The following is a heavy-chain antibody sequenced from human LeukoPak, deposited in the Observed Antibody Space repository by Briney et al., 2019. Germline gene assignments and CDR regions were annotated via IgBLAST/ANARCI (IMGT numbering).Heavy chain of an antibody. CDR1: GYTFTSNG. Sequence: ASVKVSCKASGYTFTSNGITWVRQAPGQGLEWMGWISAYNGNTNYAQKLQGRVTMTTDTSTSTAYMELRSLRSDDTAVYYCARDFYSNYDILTGYPNYFDYWGQGTLVTVSS. CDR3: ARDFYSNYDILTGYPNYFDY. V-gene: IGHV1-18*01. D-gene: IGHD3-9*01. J-gene: IGHJ4*02. CDR2: ISAYNGNT.